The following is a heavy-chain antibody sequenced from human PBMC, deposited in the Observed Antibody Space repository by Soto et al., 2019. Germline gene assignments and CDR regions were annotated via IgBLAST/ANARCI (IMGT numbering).Heavy chain of an antibody. V-gene: IGHV1-46*01. Sequence: QVQLMQSGAEVKKPGASVKVSCKASGDTFTDYYIHWVRQAPGQGLEWMGTVNPSGGHTTYAQHFRGRVTMSRHTSTSTLYRELTRLTSDDTSIYYCARGGHVVVVTAALDYWGQGTLVTVSS. CDR3: ARGGHVVVVTAALDY. CDR1: GDTFTDYY. CDR2: VNPSGGHT. D-gene: IGHD2-21*02. J-gene: IGHJ4*02.